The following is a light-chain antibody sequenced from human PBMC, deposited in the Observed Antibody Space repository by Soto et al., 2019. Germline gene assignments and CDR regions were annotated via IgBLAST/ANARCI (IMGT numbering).Light chain of an antibody. Sequence: DIQLTQSPYTLSASVGERVTLTCRASQSISSWLAWYQQKPGKAPKLLIYDASSLESGVPSRFSGSGSGTDFTLTISRLEPEDFAVYYCQRYGSSGTFGQGTKVDIK. CDR1: QSISSW. CDR3: QRYGSSGT. J-gene: IGKJ1*01. V-gene: IGKV1-5*01. CDR2: DAS.